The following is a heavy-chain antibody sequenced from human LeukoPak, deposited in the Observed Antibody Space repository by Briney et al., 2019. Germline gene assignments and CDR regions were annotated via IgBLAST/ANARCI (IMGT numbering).Heavy chain of an antibody. D-gene: IGHD1-1*01. CDR1: GFIFSGYA. Sequence: GGSLRLSCAASGFIFSGYAMTWVRQAPGKGLEWVSTISGSGGTTYYADSVRGRFTISRDNSGNTLYLQMNSLRAEDTAVYYCAKDWRTWNQEFDAWGQGTLVTVSS. CDR3: AKDWRTWNQEFDA. CDR2: ISGSGGTT. J-gene: IGHJ5*02. V-gene: IGHV3-23*01.